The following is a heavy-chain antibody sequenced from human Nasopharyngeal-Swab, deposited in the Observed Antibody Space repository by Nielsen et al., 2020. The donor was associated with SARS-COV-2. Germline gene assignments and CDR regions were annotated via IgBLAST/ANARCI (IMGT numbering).Heavy chain of an antibody. D-gene: IGHD6-19*01. Sequence: VRQAPGKGLEWVSVIYSGGSTYYADSVKGRFTISRHNSKNTLYLQMNSLRAEDTAVYYCARDESSSGWYAFDYWGQGTPVTVSS. CDR2: IYSGGST. CDR3: ARDESSSGWYAFDY. V-gene: IGHV3-53*04. J-gene: IGHJ4*02.